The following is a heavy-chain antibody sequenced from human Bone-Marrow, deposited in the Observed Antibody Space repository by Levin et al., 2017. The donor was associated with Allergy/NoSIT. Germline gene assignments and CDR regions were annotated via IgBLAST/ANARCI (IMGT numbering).Heavy chain of an antibody. CDR1: GGSIPSGTYD. Sequence: SQTLSLPCTVSGGSIPSGTYDWSWIRQLPGKGLEYIASVYSTGNTNYNPSLKTRATVSLDTSQNQFSLKLSSVTAADTAVYYCARDPDYDRAFDIWGQGTMVTVSS. CDR3: ARDPDYDRAFDI. J-gene: IGHJ3*02. CDR2: VYSTGNT. V-gene: IGHV4-31*03. D-gene: IGHD3-22*01.